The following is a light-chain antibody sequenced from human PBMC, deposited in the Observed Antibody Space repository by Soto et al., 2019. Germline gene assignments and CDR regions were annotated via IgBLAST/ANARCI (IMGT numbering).Light chain of an antibody. CDR2: DAS. Sequence: EIVLTQSPATLSLSPGERATLSCRASQNISIYLAWYQKRPGQAPRLLIYDASNRATGIPARFSGSGSETDFTLTISSLEPEDFAVSYCRQCSNCPPEITFGQGTRLDIK. CDR3: RQCSNCPPEIT. CDR1: QNISIY. J-gene: IGKJ5*01. V-gene: IGKV3-11*01.